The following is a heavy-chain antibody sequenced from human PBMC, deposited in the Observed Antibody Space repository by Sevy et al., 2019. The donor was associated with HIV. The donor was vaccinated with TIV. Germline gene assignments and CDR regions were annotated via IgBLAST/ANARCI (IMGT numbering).Heavy chain of an antibody. V-gene: IGHV3-23*01. CDR1: GFTFDNFC. D-gene: IGHD2-21*01. Sequence: GGSLRLSCVASGFTFDNFCMGWVRQAPGKGLEWVSNIKPGGGRINHAGSVKGRFTISRDNSKNTLYLQMNSLRAEDTAAYYCARDVWTDHLDYWGQGTLVTVSS. CDR3: ARDVWTDHLDY. J-gene: IGHJ4*01. CDR2: IKPGGGRI.